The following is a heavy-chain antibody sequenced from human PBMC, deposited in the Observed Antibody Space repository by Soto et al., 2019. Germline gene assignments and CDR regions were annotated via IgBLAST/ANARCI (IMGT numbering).Heavy chain of an antibody. CDR1: GYTLTELS. Sequence: ASVKVSCKVSGYTLTELSMHWVRQAPGKGLEWMGGFDPEDGETIYAQKFQGRVTMTEDTSTDTAYMELSSLRSEDTAVYYCATDTVVVPAAIGPYYYYGMDVWGQGTTVTVSS. J-gene: IGHJ6*02. V-gene: IGHV1-24*01. CDR2: FDPEDGET. CDR3: ATDTVVVPAAIGPYYYYGMDV. D-gene: IGHD2-2*01.